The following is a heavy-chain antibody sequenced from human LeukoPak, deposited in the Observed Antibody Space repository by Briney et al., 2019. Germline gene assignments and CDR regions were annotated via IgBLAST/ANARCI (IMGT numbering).Heavy chain of an antibody. CDR1: GFTFSTYA. CDR3: AKDWSTVTHDAFEI. D-gene: IGHD4-17*01. V-gene: IGHV3-23*01. J-gene: IGHJ3*02. Sequence: PGGSLRLSCAASGFTFSTYAMSWVRQAPGKGLAWVSTVSGTGVTTHYADSVKGRFTISRDNSRDTLYLQMSSLRAEDTAVYYCAKDWSTVTHDAFEIWSQGTMVTVSS. CDR2: VSGTGVTT.